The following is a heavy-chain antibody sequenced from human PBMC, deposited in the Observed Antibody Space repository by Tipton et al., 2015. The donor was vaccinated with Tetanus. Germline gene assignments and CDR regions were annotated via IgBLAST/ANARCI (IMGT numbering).Heavy chain of an antibody. Sequence: LRLSCNVSGASMSSSSYYWDWIRQPPGKGLEWIGSIYYSGSSYHNPSLKSRVTISMDRSKNQISLQLTSVTAADTAVYFCAGVTAQRTELYFDHWGQGTLVTVSS. CDR2: IYYSGSS. J-gene: IGHJ4*02. CDR3: AGVTAQRTELYFDH. V-gene: IGHV4-39*07. CDR1: GASMSSSSYY. D-gene: IGHD6-13*01.